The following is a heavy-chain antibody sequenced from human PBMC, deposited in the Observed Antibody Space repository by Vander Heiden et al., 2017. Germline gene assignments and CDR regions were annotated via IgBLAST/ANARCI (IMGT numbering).Heavy chain of an antibody. V-gene: IGHV3-11*01. CDR2: ISSSGSTI. D-gene: IGHD2-2*02. CDR1: GFTFRDYY. J-gene: IGHJ1*01. Sequence: VQLVESGGGLVKPGGSLRLSCAACGFTFRDYYKSWIRQAPGKGLEWVSYISSSGSTIYYADSVKGRFTISRDNAKNSLYLQMNSLRAEDTAVYYCARDCSSTSCYKGYFQHWGQGTLVTVSS. CDR3: ARDCSSTSCYKGYFQH.